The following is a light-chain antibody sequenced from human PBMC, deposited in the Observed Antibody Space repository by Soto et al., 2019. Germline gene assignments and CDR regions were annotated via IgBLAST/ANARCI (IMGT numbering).Light chain of an antibody. CDR2: EAS. J-gene: IGKJ1*01. Sequence: EIVLTQSPGTLSSSPGERDTLSCRASQSVSSSLAWYQQKLGQXHRXXIYEASDRATGIPARFSGSVSGTDLTIIISSLEPEDGEVYYGQQGSTWPWTFGQGTKVDIK. CDR3: QQGSTWPWT. V-gene: IGKV3-11*01. CDR1: QSVSSS.